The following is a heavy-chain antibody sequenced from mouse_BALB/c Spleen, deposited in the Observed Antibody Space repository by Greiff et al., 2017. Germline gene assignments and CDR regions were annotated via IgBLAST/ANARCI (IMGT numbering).Heavy chain of an antibody. CDR1: GYTFSSYW. D-gene: IGHD1-1*01. V-gene: IGHV1-9*01. J-gene: IGHJ2*01. CDR2: ILPGSGST. CDR3: ASSYYGSSYCFDY. Sequence: VKLMESGAELMKPGASVKISCKATGYTFSSYWIEWVKQRPGHGLEWIGEILPGSGSTNYNEKFKGKATFTADTSSNTAYMQLSSLTSEDSAVYYCASSYYGSSYCFDYWGQGTTLTVSS.